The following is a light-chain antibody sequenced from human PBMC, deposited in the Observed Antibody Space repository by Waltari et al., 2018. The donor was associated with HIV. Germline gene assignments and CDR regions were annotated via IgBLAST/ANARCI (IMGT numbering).Light chain of an antibody. CDR3: QSYDSSLSGTV. V-gene: IGLV1-40*01. CDR1: SPHIGAGYD. Sequence: QSVLTQPPSVSGAPGQRVTISCTGSSPHIGAGYDVHWYHQLPGTAPKPLIYGNSNRPSGVPDRFSGSRSGTAASLAITGLQAEDEADYYCQSYDSSLSGTVFGGGTKVTVL. CDR2: GNS. J-gene: IGLJ2*01.